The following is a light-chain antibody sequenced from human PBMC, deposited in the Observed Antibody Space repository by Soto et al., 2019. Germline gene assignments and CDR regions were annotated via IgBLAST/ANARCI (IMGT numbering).Light chain of an antibody. V-gene: IGLV2-14*01. CDR3: SSFTSNRIYV. J-gene: IGLJ1*01. CDR2: GVT. Sequence: QSALTQPASVSGSPGQSITISCTGTSSDVAGYNYVSWYQQYPGRAPRLLIHGVTTRPSGISGRFSASKSGLTASLTISGLQPEDEADYYCSSFTSNRIYVFGPGTKLTVL. CDR1: SSDVAGYNY.